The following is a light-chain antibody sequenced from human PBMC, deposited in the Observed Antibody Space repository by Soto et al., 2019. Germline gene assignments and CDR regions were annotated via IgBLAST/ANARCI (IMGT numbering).Light chain of an antibody. J-gene: IGKJ1*01. V-gene: IGKV3-15*01. CDR3: QHYNNGPR. CDR2: GAS. Sequence: EIVMTQSPATLSVSPGETATLSCRASQSVSNNVAWYQQKPGQAPRLLILGASTRATGIPARFSGSGSGTEFTLSISSLQSEDFAVYYCQHYNNGPRFGQGTKGDIK. CDR1: QSVSNN.